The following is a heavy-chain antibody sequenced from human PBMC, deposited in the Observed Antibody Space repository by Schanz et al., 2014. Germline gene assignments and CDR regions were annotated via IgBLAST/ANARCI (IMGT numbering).Heavy chain of an antibody. J-gene: IGHJ3*02. CDR3: VRDQYYFGSGNPFDI. CDR1: GFTFRSYG. CDR2: ISYDGSSK. D-gene: IGHD3-10*01. V-gene: IGHV3-30*03. Sequence: QVQLVESGGGVVQPGRSLRLSCAASGFTFRSYGMHWVRQAPGKGLEWVALISYDGSSKNHADSVQGRFTISRDNSKSMLFLEMSSLRVEDTAVYYCVRDQYYFGSGNPFDIWGQGTMVTVSS.